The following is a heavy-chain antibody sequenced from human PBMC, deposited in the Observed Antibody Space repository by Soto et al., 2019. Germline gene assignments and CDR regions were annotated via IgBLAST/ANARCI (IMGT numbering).Heavy chain of an antibody. J-gene: IGHJ6*02. CDR2: ISAYNGNT. CDR1: GYTFTSYG. CDR3: ARRNIKYSGSYFLDV. V-gene: IGHV1-18*01. Sequence: ASVKVSCKASGYTFTSYGISWVRQAPGQGLEWMGWISAYNGNTNYAQKLQGRVTMTTDTSTSTAYMELRSLRSDATAVYYCARRNIKYSGSYFLDVWGQGTTVTVSS. D-gene: IGHD1-26*01.